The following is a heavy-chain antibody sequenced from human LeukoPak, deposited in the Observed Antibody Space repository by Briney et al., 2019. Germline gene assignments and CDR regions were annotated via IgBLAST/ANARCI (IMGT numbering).Heavy chain of an antibody. J-gene: IGHJ4*02. CDR1: GFTVSSNY. CDR2: IYSGGST. D-gene: IGHD3-10*01. V-gene: IGHV3-66*01. CDR3: ASALFGSGSYYNVGPPDY. Sequence: RGSLRLSCAASGFTVSSNYTSWVRQAPGKGLEWVSVIYSGGSTYYADSVKGRFTISRDNSKNTLCLQMNSLRAEDTAVYYCASALFGSGSYYNVGPPDYWGQGTLVTVSS.